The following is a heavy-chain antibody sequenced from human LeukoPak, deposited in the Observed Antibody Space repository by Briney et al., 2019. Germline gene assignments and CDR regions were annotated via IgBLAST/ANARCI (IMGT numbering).Heavy chain of an antibody. D-gene: IGHD3-22*01. J-gene: IGHJ4*02. CDR2: INPNSGDT. V-gene: IGHV1-2*02. CDR1: GYSFSGYY. Sequence: ASVKVSCKASGYSFSGYYIHWVRQAPGQGLEWMGWINPNSGDTNYAQKFQGRVTMTRDTSISTAYMELSRLRSDDTAVYYCARLKRRYYDSSGGPLGYWGQGTLVTVSS. CDR3: ARLKRRYYDSSGGPLGY.